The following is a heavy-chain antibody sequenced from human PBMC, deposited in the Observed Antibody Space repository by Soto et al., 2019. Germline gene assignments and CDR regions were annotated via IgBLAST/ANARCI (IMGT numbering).Heavy chain of an antibody. CDR3: ARLTHGGLDH. D-gene: IGHD3-16*01. CDR1: GYSLTSYW. J-gene: IGHJ4*02. CDR2: IYPGDSDT. Sequence: GESLKVSCKGSGYSLTSYWIAWVRQMPGKGLEWVGIIYPGDSDTRYSQSFQGQVTISADKSTTTAYLQWSTLKASDTAMFYCARLTHGGLDHWDQGPPITVST. V-gene: IGHV5-51*01.